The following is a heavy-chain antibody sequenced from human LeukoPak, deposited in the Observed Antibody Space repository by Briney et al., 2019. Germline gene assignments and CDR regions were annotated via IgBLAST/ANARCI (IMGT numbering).Heavy chain of an antibody. CDR1: GGTFSSYA. D-gene: IGHD3-10*01. CDR3: ARDKLWFGESQLDP. V-gene: IGHV1-69*06. Sequence: GSSVKVSCKASGGTFSSYAISWVRQAPGQGLEWMGGIIPTFGTANYAQKFQGRVTITADKSTSTAYMELSSLRSEDTAVYYCARDKLWFGESQLDPWGQGTLVTVSS. CDR2: IIPTFGTA. J-gene: IGHJ5*02.